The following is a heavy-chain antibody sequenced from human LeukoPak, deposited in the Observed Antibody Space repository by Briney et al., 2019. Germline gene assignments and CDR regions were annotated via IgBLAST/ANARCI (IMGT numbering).Heavy chain of an antibody. CDR3: ARKMNIVGAQGWGYGLDV. Sequence: PGGSLRLSCAASGLTVSSSYMSWVRQAPGKGLEWVSIIYNDGSTYYADSMKGRFTISRDNSKNTLYLQVNSLRAEDTAMYYCARKMNIVGAQGWGYGLDVWGHGTTVTVSS. V-gene: IGHV3-53*01. J-gene: IGHJ6*02. CDR2: IYNDGST. D-gene: IGHD1-26*01. CDR1: GLTVSSSY.